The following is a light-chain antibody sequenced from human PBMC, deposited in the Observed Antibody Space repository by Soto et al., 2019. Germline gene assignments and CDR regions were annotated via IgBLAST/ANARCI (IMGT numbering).Light chain of an antibody. CDR2: RAS. V-gene: IGKV1-5*03. CDR1: QSLSGY. CDR3: QQYNSLGT. Sequence: DIQMTQSPSTLSASVGDRVTITCRASQSLSGYLAWYQQKPGKDPQVLIYRASSLESGVTSRLSGSGSSTEFTLTISSLQPDDFATYYCQQYNSLGTFGQGTKVEIK. J-gene: IGKJ1*01.